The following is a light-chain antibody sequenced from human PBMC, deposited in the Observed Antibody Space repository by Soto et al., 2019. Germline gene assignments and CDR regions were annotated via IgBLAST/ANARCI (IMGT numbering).Light chain of an antibody. CDR2: DAF. Sequence: ELVLTQSPATLSLSPGERATLSCRASQSVSSYLAWYQQKPGQAPRLLIYDAFNRATGIPARFSGSGSGTDFTLTISSLESEDFAVYYCQQRSNWPPMYTFGQGTRLEIK. J-gene: IGKJ5*01. CDR3: QQRSNWPPMYT. V-gene: IGKV3-11*01. CDR1: QSVSSY.